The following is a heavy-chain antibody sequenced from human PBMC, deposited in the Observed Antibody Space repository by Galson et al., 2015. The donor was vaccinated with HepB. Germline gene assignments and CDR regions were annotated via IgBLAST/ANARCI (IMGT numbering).Heavy chain of an antibody. J-gene: IGHJ4*02. CDR2: IYGGGST. CDR3: ARGTPYNFDTSGYFPLYSLDY. V-gene: IGHV3-66*02. CDR1: GFTVSSNY. Sequence: SLRLSCAASGFTVSSNYMSWVRQAPGKGLEWVSVIYGGGSTYYADSVKGRFSISRDNSKNTLSLQMSSLRAEDTAVYYCARGTPYNFDTSGYFPLYSLDYGGQGTRVTVSS. D-gene: IGHD3-22*01.